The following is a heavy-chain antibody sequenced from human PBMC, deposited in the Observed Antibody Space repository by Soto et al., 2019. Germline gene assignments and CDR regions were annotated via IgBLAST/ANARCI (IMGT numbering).Heavy chain of an antibody. D-gene: IGHD3-10*01. Sequence: GGSLRLSCAASGFTFSSYWMSWVRQAPGKGLEWVANIKQDGSEKYYVDSVKGRFTISRDNAKNSLYLQMNSLRAEDTAVYYCARDLNYYGSGSYYSYYYYGMDVWGQGTTVTVSS. CDR3: ARDLNYYGSGSYYSYYYYGMDV. CDR1: GFTFSSYW. J-gene: IGHJ6*02. CDR2: IKQDGSEK. V-gene: IGHV3-7*03.